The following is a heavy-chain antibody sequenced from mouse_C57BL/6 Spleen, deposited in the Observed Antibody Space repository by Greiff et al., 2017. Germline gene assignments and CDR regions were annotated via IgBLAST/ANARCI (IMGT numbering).Heavy chain of an antibody. D-gene: IGHD2-4*01. J-gene: IGHJ1*03. CDR2: INPSSGDT. V-gene: IGHV1-7*01. CDR3: AKDDYYYYFDV. CDR1: GFTFTSDW. Sequence: QVHVQQSGAELAKPGASVKLSCKASGFTFTSDWMHWVKQRPGQGLEWIGSINPSSGDTKYNQKFKGKATMTADKSSSTAYMQLSSLTSEDSAVYYCAKDDYYYYFDVWGKGTSVTVSS.